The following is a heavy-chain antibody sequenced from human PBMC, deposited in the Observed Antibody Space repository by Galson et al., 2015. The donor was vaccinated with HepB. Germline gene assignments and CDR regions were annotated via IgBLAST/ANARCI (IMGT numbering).Heavy chain of an antibody. CDR1: GFTFSNYG. CDR2: IWFDGSNQ. V-gene: IGHV3-33*01. J-gene: IGHJ4*02. Sequence: SLRLSCAASGFTFSNYGMHWVRQAPGKGLEWVAVIWFDGSNQYYVDSAEEGRFTISRDNSKNTLYLQINCLRVEDTAVYYCSRGGDGDLNYFDYWGQGTLVTVSS. CDR3: SRGGDGDLNYFDY. D-gene: IGHD4-17*01.